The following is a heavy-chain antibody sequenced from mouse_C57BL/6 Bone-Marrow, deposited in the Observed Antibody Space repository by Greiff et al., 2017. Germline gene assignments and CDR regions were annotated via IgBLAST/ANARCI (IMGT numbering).Heavy chain of an antibody. CDR2: IDPENGDT. CDR3: TGGLLTGV. Sequence: VQLKQSGAELVRPGPSVKLSCTASGFNIKDDYMHWVKQRPEQGLEWIGWIDPENGDTEYASKFQGQATITSDTSSNTAYLQLSSLTSEDTAVYYCTGGLLTGVWGTGTTVTVSS. D-gene: IGHD2-3*01. CDR1: GFNIKDDY. V-gene: IGHV14-4*01. J-gene: IGHJ1*03.